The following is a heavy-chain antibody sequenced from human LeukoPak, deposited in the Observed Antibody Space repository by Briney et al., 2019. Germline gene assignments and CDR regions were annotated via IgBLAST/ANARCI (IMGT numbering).Heavy chain of an antibody. CDR2: IYYSGST. D-gene: IGHD1-26*01. Sequence: ASETLSLTCAVSGGSISSYYWSWIRQPPGKGLEWIGYIYYSGSTNYNPSLKSRVTISVDTSKNQFSLNLSSVTAADTAVYYSARLASGSYGPLTPFDYWGQGTLVTVSS. CDR3: ARLASGSYGPLTPFDY. CDR1: GGSISSYY. J-gene: IGHJ4*02. V-gene: IGHV4-59*08.